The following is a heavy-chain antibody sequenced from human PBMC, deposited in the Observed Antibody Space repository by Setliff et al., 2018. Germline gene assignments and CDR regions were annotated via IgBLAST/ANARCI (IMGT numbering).Heavy chain of an antibody. V-gene: IGHV3-74*01. Sequence: PGGSLRLSCAASGFSFSTYWMHWVRQVPGKGLVWVSRINGDESTTNYGGSMKGRFTISRDNAKNTLYLQMNSLRAEDTAVYYCLMIVLRWGQGTMVTVSS. CDR3: LMIVLR. J-gene: IGHJ3*01. CDR2: INGDESTT. CDR1: GFSFSTYW. D-gene: IGHD2-8*01.